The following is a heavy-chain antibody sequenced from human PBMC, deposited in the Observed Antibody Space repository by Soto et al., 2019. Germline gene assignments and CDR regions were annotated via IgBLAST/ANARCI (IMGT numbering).Heavy chain of an antibody. V-gene: IGHV1-18*01. J-gene: IGHJ5*02. Sequence: QVQLVQSGAEVKKPGASVKVSCKASGYTFTNYRITWVRQAPGQGLEWMGWISPYNGNTNYPQNLQGRVTMTSDTSTSTAYMELRSLRSDDTAVFYCARFGFGDRICFDPWGQGTLVTVSS. CDR2: ISPYNGNT. D-gene: IGHD3-16*01. CDR1: GYTFTNYR. CDR3: ARFGFGDRICFDP.